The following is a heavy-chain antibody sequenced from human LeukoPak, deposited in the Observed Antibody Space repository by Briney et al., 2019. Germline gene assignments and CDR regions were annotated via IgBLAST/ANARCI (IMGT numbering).Heavy chain of an antibody. CDR2: IYYSGST. Sequence: SETLSLTCTVSGGSISSGSYYWGWIRQPPGKGLEWIGSIYYSGSTYYNPSLKSRVTISVDRSKNQFSLKLSSVTAADTAVYYRARAQRFVDYWGQGTLVTVSS. J-gene: IGHJ4*02. CDR1: GGSISSGSYY. CDR3: ARAQRFVDY. V-gene: IGHV4-39*07. D-gene: IGHD3-3*01.